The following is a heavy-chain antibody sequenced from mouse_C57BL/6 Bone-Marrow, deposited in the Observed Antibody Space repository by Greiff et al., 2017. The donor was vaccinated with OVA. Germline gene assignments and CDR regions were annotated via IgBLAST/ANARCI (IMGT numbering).Heavy chain of an antibody. J-gene: IGHJ4*01. CDR1: GFTFSSYT. CDR2: ISGGGGNT. CDR3: ARQDYGAMDY. V-gene: IGHV5-9*01. Sequence: EVQLVESGGGLVKPGGSLKLSCAASGFTFSSYTMSWVRQTPEKRLEWVATISGGGGNTYYPDSVKGRFTISRDNAKNTLYLQMSSLRSEDTALYYCARQDYGAMDYWGQGTSVTVSS.